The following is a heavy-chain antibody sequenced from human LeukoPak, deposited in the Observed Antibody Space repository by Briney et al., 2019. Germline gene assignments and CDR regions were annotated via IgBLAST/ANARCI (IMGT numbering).Heavy chain of an antibody. CDR1: GGSISSSSYY. Sequence: PSETLSLTCTVSGGSISSSSYYWGWIRQPPGKGLEWIGSIYYSGSTYYNPSLKSRVTIPVDTSKNQFSLKLSSVTAADTAVYYCASRYSYGSRFDPWGQGTLVTVSS. CDR2: IYYSGST. CDR3: ASRYSYGSRFDP. J-gene: IGHJ5*02. D-gene: IGHD5-18*01. V-gene: IGHV4-39*07.